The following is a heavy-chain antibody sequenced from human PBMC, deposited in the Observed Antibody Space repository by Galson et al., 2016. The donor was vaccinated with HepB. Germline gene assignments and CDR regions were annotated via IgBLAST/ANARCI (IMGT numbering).Heavy chain of an antibody. CDR1: GFTFRNHA. CDR3: ARDGGNPRWYFDL. V-gene: IGHV3-23*01. J-gene: IGHJ2*01. D-gene: IGHD4-23*01. CDR2: LTGRGDTT. Sequence: SLRLSCAASGFTFRNHAMSWVRQAPGKGLEWILGLTGRGDTTYYADSVTGRLTISRDNSKNTLHLQMSSRRVEHTAISYCARDGGNPRWYFDLWGRGTLVVVSS.